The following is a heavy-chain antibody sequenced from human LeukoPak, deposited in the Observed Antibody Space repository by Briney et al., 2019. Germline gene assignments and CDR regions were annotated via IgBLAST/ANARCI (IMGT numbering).Heavy chain of an antibody. CDR1: GFTFSSYT. CDR3: ARHVVAVGFDY. D-gene: IGHD3-22*01. Sequence: PGGSLRLSCAASGFTFSSYTMNWVRQAPGKGLEWVSSITSSSRYIYYADSVKGRFTISRGNAKNSLYLQMNSLRAEGTAVYYCARHVVAVGFDYWGQGTLVTVSS. J-gene: IGHJ4*02. V-gene: IGHV3-21*01. CDR2: ITSSSRYI.